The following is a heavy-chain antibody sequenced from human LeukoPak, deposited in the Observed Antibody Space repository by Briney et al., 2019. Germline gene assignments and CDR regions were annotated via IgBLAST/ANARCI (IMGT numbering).Heavy chain of an antibody. D-gene: IGHD6-19*01. Sequence: ASVKVSCKASGYTFTGYYMHWVRQAPGHGLEWMGWINPNSGGTNYAQKFQGRVTMTRDTSISTAYMELRSLRSDDTAVYYCARDLKRGYSSGRYSWGTGSSNDYWGQGTLVTVSS. CDR2: INPNSGGT. J-gene: IGHJ4*02. V-gene: IGHV1-2*02. CDR3: ARDLKRGYSSGRYSWGTGSSNDY. CDR1: GYTFTGYY.